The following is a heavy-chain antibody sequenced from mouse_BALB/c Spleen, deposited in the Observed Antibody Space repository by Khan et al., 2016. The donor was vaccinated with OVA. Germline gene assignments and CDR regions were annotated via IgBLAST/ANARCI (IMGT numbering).Heavy chain of an antibody. J-gene: IGHJ1*01. CDR3: ASGGYWYFDV. CDR2: INTYTGEP. Sequence: QIQLVQSGPELKKPGETVKISCKASGYTFTNYGMNWVKQAPGKGLKWMGWINTYTGEPTYADDFKGRFAFSLETSARTAYLQINNLKNEDTASYFGASGGYWYFDVWGAGTTVTVSS. CDR1: GYTFTNYG. V-gene: IGHV9-3-1*01.